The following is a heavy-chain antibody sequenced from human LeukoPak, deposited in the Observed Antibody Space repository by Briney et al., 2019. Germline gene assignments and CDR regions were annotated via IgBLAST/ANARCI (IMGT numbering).Heavy chain of an antibody. J-gene: IGHJ4*02. Sequence: GGTLRLSCAASGFTFSSYGMSWVRQAPGKGLEWVSYISSSGSTIYYADSVKGRFTISRDNAKSSLYLQMNSLRAEDAAVYFCAKAPVSSCRGAYCYPFDSWGQGTLVTVSS. CDR2: ISSSGSTI. CDR1: GFTFSSYG. CDR3: AKAPVSSCRGAYCYPFDS. V-gene: IGHV3-48*04. D-gene: IGHD2-21*01.